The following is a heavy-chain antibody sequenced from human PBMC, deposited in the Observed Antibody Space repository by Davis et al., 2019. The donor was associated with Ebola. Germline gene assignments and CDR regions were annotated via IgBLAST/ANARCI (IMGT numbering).Heavy chain of an antibody. Sequence: ASVKVSCKASGYTFTSYYMHWVRPAPGQGLEWMGIINPSGGSTSYAQKFQGRVTMTRDTSTSTVYMELSSLRSEDTAVYYCARDRLRHGYYYGMDVWGQGTTVTVSS. D-gene: IGHD3-16*01. J-gene: IGHJ6*02. CDR3: ARDRLRHGYYYGMDV. CDR1: GYTFTSYY. V-gene: IGHV1-46*01. CDR2: INPSGGST.